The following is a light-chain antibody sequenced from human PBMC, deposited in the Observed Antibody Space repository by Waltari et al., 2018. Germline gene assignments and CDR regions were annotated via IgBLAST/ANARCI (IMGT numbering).Light chain of an antibody. CDR1: NSDVGAYNY. Sequence: QSVLTQPPSATGSPGQSVTISCTGTNSDVGAYNYVSWYQHHPGKVPKLLIYGVTKRPAGVPDRFSGSKSGNTASLTVSGLQADDEADYYCSSYAHNNHFVFGTGTKVTVL. CDR3: SSYAHNNHFV. V-gene: IGLV2-8*01. J-gene: IGLJ1*01. CDR2: GVT.